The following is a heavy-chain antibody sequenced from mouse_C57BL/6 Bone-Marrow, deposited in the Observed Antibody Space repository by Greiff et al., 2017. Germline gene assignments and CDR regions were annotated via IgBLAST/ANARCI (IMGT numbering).Heavy chain of an antibody. J-gene: IGHJ1*03. CDR2: IYPGGGYT. D-gene: IGHD3-3*01. V-gene: IGHV1-63*01. CDR3: ARRGWGYFDV. CDR1: GYTFTNYW. Sequence: VQLVESGAELVRPGTSVKMSCKASGYTFTNYWIGWAKQRPGHGLEWIGDIYPGGGYTNHNEKFKGKATLTADKSSSTAYMQFSSLTSEDSAIYYCARRGWGYFDVWGTGTTVTVSS.